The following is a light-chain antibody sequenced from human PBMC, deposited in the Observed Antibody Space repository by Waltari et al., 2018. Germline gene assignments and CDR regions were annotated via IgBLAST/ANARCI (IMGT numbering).Light chain of an antibody. CDR3: QQSYISLT. CDR1: QSISNY. Sequence: DIQMTQSPSSLSASVGDRVTIPCRASQSISNYLSWYQQKPGKAPNLLIYAASSFQSGVPSRFSGSGSGTDFTLTISSLQPEDFATYYCQQSYISLTFGQGTKVEIK. V-gene: IGKV1-39*01. CDR2: AAS. J-gene: IGKJ1*01.